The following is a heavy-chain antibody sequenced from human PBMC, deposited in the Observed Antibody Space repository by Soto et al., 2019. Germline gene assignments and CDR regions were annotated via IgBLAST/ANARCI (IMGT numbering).Heavy chain of an antibody. CDR2: IYYSGTT. D-gene: IGHD4-17*01. CDR3: ARAVTSFDL. V-gene: IGHV4-59*01. Sequence: PSETLSLTCTVAGGSIDSYYWNWIRQPPGKGLEWIGYIYYSGTTNYNPSLKSRVTISLDMSKRQFSLNLTSVTAADTAVYYCARAVTSFDLWGQGTPVT. CDR1: GGSIDSYY. J-gene: IGHJ4*02.